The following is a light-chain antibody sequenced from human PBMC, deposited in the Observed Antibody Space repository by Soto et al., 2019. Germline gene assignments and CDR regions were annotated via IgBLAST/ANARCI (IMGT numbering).Light chain of an antibody. J-gene: IGKJ5*01. Sequence: ESVLTQSPGTLSLSPGERATLSCRAGQSITTNYLAWYQQRFGQAPRLLIHGASSRATGIPDRFSGSGSGTDFTLTISRLEPEDFAVYYCQQYGSSITFGRGTRLEIK. CDR3: QQYGSSIT. V-gene: IGKV3-20*01. CDR1: QSITTNY. CDR2: GAS.